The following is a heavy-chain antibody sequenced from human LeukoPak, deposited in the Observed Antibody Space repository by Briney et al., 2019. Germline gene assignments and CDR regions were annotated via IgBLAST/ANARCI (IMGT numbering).Heavy chain of an antibody. Sequence: GGSLRLSCVTSGFTFNKCFMSWVRLAPGKGPEWVANINQDGNAKYYADSVKGRFTISRDNAKNSVYLQMNSLRGDDTAVYYCARSRWPEDYWGQGTLVTVSS. CDR1: GFTFNKCF. CDR2: INQDGNAK. CDR3: ARSRWPEDY. D-gene: IGHD1-14*01. V-gene: IGHV3-7*01. J-gene: IGHJ4*02.